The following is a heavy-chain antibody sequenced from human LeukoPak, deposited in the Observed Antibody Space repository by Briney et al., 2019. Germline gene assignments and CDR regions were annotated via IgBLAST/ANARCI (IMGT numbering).Heavy chain of an antibody. J-gene: IGHJ4*02. CDR2: ISSSSSYI. CDR1: GFTFSSYS. D-gene: IGHD3-16*01. CDR3: ASIGDLANVQVDY. V-gene: IGHV3-21*01. Sequence: GGSLRLSCAVSGFTFSSYSMNWVRQAPGKGLEWVSSISSSSSYIYYAELVKGRFTISRDNAKNSLYLQMNSLRAEDTAVYYCASIGDLANVQVDYWGQGTLVTVSS.